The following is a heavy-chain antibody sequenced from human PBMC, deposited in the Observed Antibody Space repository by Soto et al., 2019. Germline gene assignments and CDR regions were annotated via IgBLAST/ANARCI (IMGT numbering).Heavy chain of an antibody. Sequence: ASVKVSCKTSGYAFTGHIRHWLRQAPGQGLEWLGWINPKSGDKLYAQKFQGRVTMTRDTSISTVYMDLTRLTSDDTAVYYCARDLFPAEKNWNDAYNYFAPWGQETLVTVSS. CDR3: ARDLFPAEKNWNDAYNYFAP. D-gene: IGHD1-1*01. CDR2: INPKSGDK. J-gene: IGHJ5*02. V-gene: IGHV1-2*02. CDR1: GYAFTGHI.